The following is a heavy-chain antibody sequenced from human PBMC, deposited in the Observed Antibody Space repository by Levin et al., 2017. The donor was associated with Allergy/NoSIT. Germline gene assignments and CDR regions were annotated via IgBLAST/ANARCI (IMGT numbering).Heavy chain of an antibody. CDR2: INPNSGGT. CDR1: GYTFTGYY. D-gene: IGHD3-16*01. Sequence: GESLKISCKASGYTFTGYYMHWVRQAPGQGLEWMGWINPNSGGTNYAQKFQGRVTMTRDTSISTAYMELSRLRSDDTAVYYCARLGQRGAYYYYYGMDVWGQGTTVTVSS. CDR3: ARLGQRGAYYYYYGMDV. V-gene: IGHV1-2*02. J-gene: IGHJ6*02.